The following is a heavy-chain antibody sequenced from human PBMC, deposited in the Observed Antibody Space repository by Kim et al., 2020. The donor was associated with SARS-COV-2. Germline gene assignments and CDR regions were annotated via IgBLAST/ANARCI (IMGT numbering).Heavy chain of an antibody. Sequence: GGSLRLSCAASGFTFSSYGMHWVRQAPGKGLEWVAVIWYDGSNKYYADSVKGRFTISRDNSKNTLYLQMNSLRAEDTAVYYCARELRYSGYDFGYYYGMDVCGQGTTVTVSS. CDR1: GFTFSSYG. J-gene: IGHJ6*01. CDR3: ARELRYSGYDFGYYYGMDV. D-gene: IGHD5-12*01. V-gene: IGHV3-33*01. CDR2: IWYDGSNK.